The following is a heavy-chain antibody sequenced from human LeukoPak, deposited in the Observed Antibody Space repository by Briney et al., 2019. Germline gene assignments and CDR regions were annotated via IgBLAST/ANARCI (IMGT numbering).Heavy chain of an antibody. J-gene: IGHJ6*02. D-gene: IGHD6-25*01. CDR2: IIPIFGTA. V-gene: IGHV1-69*13. Sequence: SVKVSCKASGGTFISYAISWVRQAPGQGLEWMGGIIPIFGTANYAQKFQGRVTITADESTSTAYMELSSLRSEDTAVYYCARRAAPTTYYYYYYGMDVWGQGTTVTVSS. CDR1: GGTFISYA. CDR3: ARRAAPTTYYYYYYGMDV.